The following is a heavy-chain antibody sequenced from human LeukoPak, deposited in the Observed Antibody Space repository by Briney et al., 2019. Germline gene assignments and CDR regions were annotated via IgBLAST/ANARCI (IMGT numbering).Heavy chain of an antibody. CDR2: IYYSGST. V-gene: IGHV4-31*03. CDR1: GGSLSSGGYY. J-gene: IGHJ4*02. Sequence: SQTLSLTCTVSGGSLSSGGYYWSWIRQHPGKGLEWIGYIYYSGSTYYNPSLKSRVTISVDTSKNQFSLKLSSVTAADTAVYYCAKGRPGSGWFFIFDYWGQGTLVTVSS. CDR3: AKGRPGSGWFFIFDY. D-gene: IGHD6-19*01.